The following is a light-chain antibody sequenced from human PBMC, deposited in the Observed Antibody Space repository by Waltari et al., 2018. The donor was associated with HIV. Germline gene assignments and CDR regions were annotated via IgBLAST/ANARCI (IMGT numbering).Light chain of an antibody. CDR2: DFS. V-gene: IGLV2-14*03. CDR1: SSDVGGYNY. CDR3: SSYTSSSVV. Sequence: QSALTQPASVSGSPGQSITISCTGTSSDVGGYNYVSWYQQHPGKATKLMIYDFSNRPSGVSNRFSGSKSVNTASLTISGLQAEDEADYYCSSYTSSSVVFGGGTKLTVL. J-gene: IGLJ2*01.